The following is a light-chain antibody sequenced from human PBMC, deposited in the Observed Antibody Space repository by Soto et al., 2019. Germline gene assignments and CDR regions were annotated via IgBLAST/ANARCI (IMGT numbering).Light chain of an antibody. CDR1: QSLTSRY. CDR2: GAS. J-gene: IGKJ5*01. CDR3: QQYGSSPIT. V-gene: IGKV3-20*01. Sequence: EIVLTQSPGTLSLSPGERATLSCRASQSLTSRYLAWYRQKPGQAPRLLIYGASNRASGIPVRVSGGGSGTDFTLTISRLEPEDFALYYCQQYGSSPITFGQGTRLEIK.